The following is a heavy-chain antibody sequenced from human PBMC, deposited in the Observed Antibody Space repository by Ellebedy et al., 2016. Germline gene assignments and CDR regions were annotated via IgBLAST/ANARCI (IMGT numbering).Heavy chain of an antibody. J-gene: IGHJ4*02. CDR1: GFSFSTYW. CDR3: ASYDWNRFDY. D-gene: IGHD1-20*01. CDR2: ISPDGGSV. Sequence: GGSLRLSCAASGFSFSTYWMHWVRQAPGKGLMWISRISPDGGSVRYADSVKGRFTISRDNAENTLSLQMNSLRAEDTAVYYCASYDWNRFDYWGQGTLVTVSS. V-gene: IGHV3-74*01.